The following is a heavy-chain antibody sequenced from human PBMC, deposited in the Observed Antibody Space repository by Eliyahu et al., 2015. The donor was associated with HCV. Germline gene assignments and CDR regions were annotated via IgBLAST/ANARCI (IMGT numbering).Heavy chain of an antibody. CDR2: IHYSGST. V-gene: IGHV4-59*01. D-gene: IGHD6-19*01. Sequence: QVHLQESGPGLVKPSETLSLTCTVSGGSITTYYWSWIRQPPGNGLEWIGYIHYSGSTNYNPSLKSRVSISVDTSKNQFSLNLTSVTAADTAVYYCASGGGGIAVAGTGGWFDPWGQGTLVTVSS. J-gene: IGHJ5*02. CDR3: ASGGGGIAVAGTGGWFDP. CDR1: GGSITTYY.